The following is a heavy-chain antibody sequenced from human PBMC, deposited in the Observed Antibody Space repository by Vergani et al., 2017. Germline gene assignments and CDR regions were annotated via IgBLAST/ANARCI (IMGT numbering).Heavy chain of an antibody. J-gene: IGHJ3*02. CDR3: AKTSRITMIVVVITDAFDI. CDR1: GFTFSSYA. Sequence: EVQLLESGGGLVQPGGSLRLSCAASGFTFSSYAMSWVRQAPGKGLEWVSAISGSGGSTYYADSVKGRFTISRDNSKNTLYLQMNSLRAEDTAVYYCAKTSRITMIVVVITDAFDIWGQGTMVTVSS. CDR2: ISGSGGST. V-gene: IGHV3-23*01. D-gene: IGHD3-22*01.